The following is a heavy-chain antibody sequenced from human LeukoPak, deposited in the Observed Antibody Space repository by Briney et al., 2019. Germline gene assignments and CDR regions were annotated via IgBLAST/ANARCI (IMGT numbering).Heavy chain of an antibody. CDR1: GGSISSSTYY. Sequence: PSETLSLTCTVSGGSISSSTYYWGWIRQPPGKGLEWIGSIYYSGNIYYNPSLKSRVTISVDTSKNQFSLNLSSVTAADTALYYCAGTIFGVVIYNWFGPWGQGTLVTVSS. D-gene: IGHD3-3*01. CDR3: AGTIFGVVIYNWFGP. CDR2: IYYSGNI. V-gene: IGHV4-39*01. J-gene: IGHJ5*02.